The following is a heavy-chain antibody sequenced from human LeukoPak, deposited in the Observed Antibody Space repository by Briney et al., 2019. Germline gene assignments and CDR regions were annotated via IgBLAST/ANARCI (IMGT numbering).Heavy chain of an antibody. V-gene: IGHV3-23*01. CDR3: VRGCSDTCYRFDY. Sequence: GGSLRLSCEGSAFIFSGHWMNWVRQAPGKGLEWVSAISNNGGYTYYADSVQGRFTISRDISTNTLYLQMNSLRAEDTAIYYCVRGCSDTCYRFDYWGLGTLVTVSS. CDR2: ISNNGGYT. J-gene: IGHJ4*02. D-gene: IGHD2-15*01. CDR1: AFIFSGHW.